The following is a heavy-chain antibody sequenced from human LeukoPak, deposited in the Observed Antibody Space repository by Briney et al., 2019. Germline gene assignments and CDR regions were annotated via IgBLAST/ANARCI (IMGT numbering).Heavy chain of an antibody. CDR2: ILTSGNT. D-gene: IGHD2-2*01. J-gene: IGHJ4*02. CDR1: GDSVGSGSHY. CDR3: TRDVIGGILVVPAAF. Sequence: SQTLSLTCNVSGDSVGSGSHYWSWVRQPAGRGLEWIGRILTSGNTHYNPSLKGRVAISLDTSKNHFSLKLSSVTAADTAFYYCTRDVIGGILVVPAAFWGQGTLVTVSS. V-gene: IGHV4-61*02.